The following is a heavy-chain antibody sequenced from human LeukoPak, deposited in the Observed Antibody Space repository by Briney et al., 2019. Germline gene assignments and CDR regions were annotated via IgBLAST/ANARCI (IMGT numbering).Heavy chain of an antibody. Sequence: GGSLRLSCVASGFPFSTYAMSWVRQAPGKGLEYISGISGTGDSATYADSVKGRFTISRDNSKNTLYLQLSSLRAEDTAVYYCVRDWFVARRPFDAWGQGTMVTVSS. CDR3: VRDWFVARRPFDA. J-gene: IGHJ3*01. CDR1: GFPFSTYA. D-gene: IGHD2-21*01. CDR2: ISGTGDSA. V-gene: IGHV3-23*01.